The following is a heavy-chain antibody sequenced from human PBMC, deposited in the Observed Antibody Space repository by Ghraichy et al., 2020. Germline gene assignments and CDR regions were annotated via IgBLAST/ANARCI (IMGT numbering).Heavy chain of an antibody. D-gene: IGHD4-17*01. CDR3: ARGRDYGDYDEIPPDY. CDR1: GFTFSSYS. J-gene: IGHJ4*02. Sequence: GESLNISCAASGFTFSSYSMNWVRQAPGKGLEWVSSISSSSSYIYYADSVKGRFTISRDNAKNSLYLQMNSLRAEDTAVYYCARGRDYGDYDEIPPDYWGQGTLVTVSS. V-gene: IGHV3-21*01. CDR2: ISSSSSYI.